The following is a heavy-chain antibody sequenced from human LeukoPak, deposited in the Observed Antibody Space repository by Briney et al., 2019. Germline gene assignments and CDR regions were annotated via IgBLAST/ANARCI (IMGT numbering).Heavy chain of an antibody. CDR1: GYTFTTYD. CDR2: MNPNSGNT. V-gene: IGHV1-8*03. J-gene: IGHJ4*02. D-gene: IGHD3-10*01. CDR3: ARGSNYGSGNYNYFDY. Sequence: GASVKVSCKASGYTFTTYDINWVRQTTGQGLEWMGWMNPNSGNTGYAQKFQGRDTITRNTSISTAYMELRSLRSEDTAVYYCARGSNYGSGNYNYFDYWGQGTLVTVSS.